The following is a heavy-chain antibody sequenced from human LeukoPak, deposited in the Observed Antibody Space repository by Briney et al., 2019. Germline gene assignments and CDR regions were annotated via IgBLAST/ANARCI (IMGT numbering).Heavy chain of an antibody. J-gene: IGHJ4*02. CDR3: ARASKYYYDSSGYPLDY. Sequence: GGSLGLSCAASRFTFSSYSMIWVRQAPGKGLEWASSISSSSSSIYYADSVKGRFTISRDNAKNSLYLQMNSLRAEDTAVYYCARASKYYYDSSGYPLDYWGQGTLVTVSS. CDR2: ISSSSSSI. V-gene: IGHV3-21*01. D-gene: IGHD3-22*01. CDR1: RFTFSSYS.